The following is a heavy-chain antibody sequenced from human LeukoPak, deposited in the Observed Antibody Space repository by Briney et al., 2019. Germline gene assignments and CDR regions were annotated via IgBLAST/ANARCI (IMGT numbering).Heavy chain of an antibody. Sequence: PWASVKVSCKASGGTFSSYAISWVRQAPGQGLEWMGRIIPILGIANYAQKFQGRVTITADKSTSTAYMELSSLRSEDTAVYYCAREYTIFHPYYYYGMDVWGQGTTVTVSS. CDR3: AREYTIFHPYYYYGMDV. CDR1: GGTFSSYA. V-gene: IGHV1-69*04. J-gene: IGHJ6*02. D-gene: IGHD3-3*01. CDR2: IIPILGIA.